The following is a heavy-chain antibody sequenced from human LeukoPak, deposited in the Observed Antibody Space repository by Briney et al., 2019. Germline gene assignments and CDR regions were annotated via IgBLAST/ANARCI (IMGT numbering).Heavy chain of an antibody. V-gene: IGHV4-34*01. D-gene: IGHD4-23*01. CDR2: INHSGST. Sequence: PSETLSLTRAVYGGSFSGYYWSWLRQPPGKGLEWIGEINHSGSTNYNPSLKSRVTISVDTSKNQFSLKLSSVTAADTAVYYCARYYGGNSPYYYYGMDVWGQGTTVTVSS. CDR3: ARYYGGNSPYYYYGMDV. CDR1: GGSFSGYY. J-gene: IGHJ6*02.